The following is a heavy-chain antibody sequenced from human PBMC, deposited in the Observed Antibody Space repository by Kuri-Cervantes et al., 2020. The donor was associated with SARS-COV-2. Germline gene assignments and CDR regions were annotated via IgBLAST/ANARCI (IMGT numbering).Heavy chain of an antibody. J-gene: IGHJ5*02. Sequence: ESLKISCTVSGGSISSYYWSWVRQPAGKGLEWIGRIYTSGSTNYNPSLKSRVTMSVDTSKNQFSLKLSSVTAADTAVYYCARQMMSSITIFGVVITRNWFDPWGQGTRVTVSS. CDR1: GGSISSYY. CDR3: ARQMMSSITIFGVVITRNWFDP. CDR2: IYTSGST. V-gene: IGHV4-4*07. D-gene: IGHD3-3*01.